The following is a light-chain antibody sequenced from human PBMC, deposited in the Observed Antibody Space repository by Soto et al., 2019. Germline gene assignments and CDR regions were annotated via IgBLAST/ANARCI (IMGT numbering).Light chain of an antibody. V-gene: IGKV1-39*01. CDR3: QQSYITPGT. CDR2: AAS. J-gene: IGKJ1*01. Sequence: DIQMTQSPSSLSASVGDRVTITCRASQSISNYLNWYQQKPGKAPNLLIYAASSLHSGVPSRFSGSGSGTDFTLTISSLQPEDFATYFCQQSYITPGTFGQGTKVDNK. CDR1: QSISNY.